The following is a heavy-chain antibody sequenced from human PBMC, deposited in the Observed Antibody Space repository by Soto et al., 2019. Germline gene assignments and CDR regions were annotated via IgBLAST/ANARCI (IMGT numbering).Heavy chain of an antibody. D-gene: IGHD3-22*01. CDR3: ASHDSSGFYYWFMDV. Sequence: PGESLKISCKGSGYSFRSYWISWVRQMPGKGLEWMGRIDPSDSYTNYSPSFQGHVTISVDKSIGTAYLQWSSLKASDTAMYYCASHDSSGFYYWFMDVWGQGTTVTVSS. V-gene: IGHV5-10-1*01. CDR1: GYSFRSYW. J-gene: IGHJ6*02. CDR2: IDPSDSYT.